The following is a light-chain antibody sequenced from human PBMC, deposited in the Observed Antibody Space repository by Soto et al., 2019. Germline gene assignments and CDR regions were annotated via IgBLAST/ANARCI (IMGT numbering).Light chain of an antibody. V-gene: IGLV2-8*01. Sequence: QSALTQPPSASGSPGQSVTISCTGTSSDGGAYTYVSWYQQHPGKAPKLMISGVTERPSGVPDRFSGSKSGNTASLTVSGLQTEDEAYYYCSSYAGSNNYVFGTGTKVAVL. CDR1: SSDGGAYTY. CDR3: SSYAGSNNYV. J-gene: IGLJ1*01. CDR2: GVT.